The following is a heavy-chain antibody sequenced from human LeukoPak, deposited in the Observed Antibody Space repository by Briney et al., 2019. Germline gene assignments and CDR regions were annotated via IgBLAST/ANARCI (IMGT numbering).Heavy chain of an antibody. CDR3: ARLTGSFDP. V-gene: IGHV4-34*01. J-gene: IGHJ5*02. Sequence: SETLSLTCAVYGGSFSGYYWSWIRQPPGKGLEWIGEINHSGSTNYNPSLKSRVPISVDTSKNQFSLKLSSVTAADTAVYYCARLTGSFDPWGQGTLVTVSS. CDR1: GGSFSGYY. CDR2: INHSGST.